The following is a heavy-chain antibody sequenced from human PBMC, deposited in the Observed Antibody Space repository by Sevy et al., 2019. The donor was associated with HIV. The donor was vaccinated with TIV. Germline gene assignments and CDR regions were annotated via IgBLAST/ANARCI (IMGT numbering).Heavy chain of an antibody. D-gene: IGHD1-1*01. J-gene: IGHJ1*01. CDR2: ISFDASNK. CDR3: ALERLSSDVAEYFQN. V-gene: IGHV3-30*04. Sequence: GESLKISCAASGFTFSSYAMHWVRQAPGKGLEWVATISFDASNKHYADSVKGRFTISRDNFQNSLFLQMNSLRPEDTAVYYCALERLSSDVAEYFQNWGQGTLVTVSS. CDR1: GFTFSSYA.